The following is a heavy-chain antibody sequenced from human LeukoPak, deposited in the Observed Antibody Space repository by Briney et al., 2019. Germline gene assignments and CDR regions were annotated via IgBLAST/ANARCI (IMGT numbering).Heavy chain of an antibody. J-gene: IGHJ5*02. D-gene: IGHD3-10*01. V-gene: IGHV1-2*02. Sequence: GASVKVSCKASGYTFTGHYMHWVRQAPGQGPEWMGWINPNSGGTRYAQKFQGRVTMTRDTSISTAYMESTRLRSDDTAVYYCARDAESLITLNRGVIVNWFDPWGQGTLVTVSS. CDR1: GYTFTGHY. CDR2: INPNSGGT. CDR3: ARDAESLITLNRGVIVNWFDP.